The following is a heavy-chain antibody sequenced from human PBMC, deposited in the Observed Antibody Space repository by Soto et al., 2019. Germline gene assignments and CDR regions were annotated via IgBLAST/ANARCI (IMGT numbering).Heavy chain of an antibody. CDR2: INPNSGGA. CDR3: ARSQTYYYDSSGPPAHYYYGMDV. CDR1: GYTFTGYY. D-gene: IGHD3-22*01. Sequence: GASVKVSCKASGYTFTGYYMHWVRQAPGQGLEWMGWINPNSGGANYAQKFQGWVTMTRDTSISTAYMELSRLRSDDTAVYYCARSQTYYYDSSGPPAHYYYGMDVWGQGTTVTVSS. V-gene: IGHV1-2*04. J-gene: IGHJ6*02.